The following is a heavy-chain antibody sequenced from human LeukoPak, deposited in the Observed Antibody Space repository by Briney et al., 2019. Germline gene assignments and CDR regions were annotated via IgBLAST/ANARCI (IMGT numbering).Heavy chain of an antibody. CDR1: GGTFSSYA. CDR3: AREGPSGDIVVVPAAM. Sequence: SVKASCKASGGTFSSYAISWVRQAPGQGLEWMGGIIPIFGTANYAQKFQGRVTITADESTSTAYMELSSLRSEDTAVYYCAREGPSGDIVVVPAAMWGQGTLVTVSS. CDR2: IIPIFGTA. D-gene: IGHD2-2*01. V-gene: IGHV1-69*01. J-gene: IGHJ4*02.